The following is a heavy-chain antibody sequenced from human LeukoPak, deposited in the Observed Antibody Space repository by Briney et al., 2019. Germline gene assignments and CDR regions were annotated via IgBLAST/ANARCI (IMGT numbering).Heavy chain of an antibody. CDR3: ARQTGYFRY. V-gene: IGHV3-7*03. CDR2: IKQDGSEK. D-gene: IGHD3-10*01. Sequence: GGSLRLSCAASGFTFSTHWMSWVRQAPGKGLEWVANIKQDGSEKFYVDSVKGRFTISRDNAKNSVFLQMNSLTAEDTAVYYCARQTGYFRYWGQGTLVAVSS. CDR1: GFTFSTHW. J-gene: IGHJ1*01.